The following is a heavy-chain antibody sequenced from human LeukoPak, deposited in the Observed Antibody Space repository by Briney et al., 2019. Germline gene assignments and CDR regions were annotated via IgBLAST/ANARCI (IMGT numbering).Heavy chain of an antibody. V-gene: IGHV1-69*05. CDR2: IIPIFGTA. Sequence: GASVKVSCKASGGTFSSYAISWVRQAPGQGLEWMGGIIPIFGTANYAQKFQGRVTITTDESTSTAYMELSSLRSEDTAVYYCARDSRVVTDYYYYMDVWGKGTTVTVS. CDR1: GGTFSSYA. D-gene: IGHD3-22*01. CDR3: ARDSRVVTDYYYYMDV. J-gene: IGHJ6*03.